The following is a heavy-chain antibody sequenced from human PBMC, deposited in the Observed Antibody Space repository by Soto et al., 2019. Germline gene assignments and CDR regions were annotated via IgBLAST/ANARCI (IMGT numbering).Heavy chain of an antibody. Sequence: QITLKESGPPLVKPTQTLTLTCTFSGFSLTTDDVGVGWIRQFPGKALDWLAVVYWDDDKRYSPSLKSRLTITKETSKNQVFLTMSNMDPVDTATYYCAHTRYSISSFDYWGQGTLVTVSS. CDR3: AHTRYSISSFDY. CDR2: VYWDDDK. D-gene: IGHD6-6*01. V-gene: IGHV2-5*02. CDR1: GFSLTTDDVG. J-gene: IGHJ4*02.